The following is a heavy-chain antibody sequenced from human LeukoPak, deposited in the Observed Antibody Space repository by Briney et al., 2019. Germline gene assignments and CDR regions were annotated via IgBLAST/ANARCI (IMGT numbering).Heavy chain of an antibody. CDR1: GYTFTGYY. CDR3: ARDWVAAAGNNDY. Sequence: GASVKVSCKASGYTFTGYYMHWVRQAPGQGLGWMGWINPNSGGTNYAQKFQGRVTMTRDTSISTAYMELSRLRSDDTAVYYCARDWVAAAGNNDYWGQGTLVTVSS. CDR2: INPNSGGT. V-gene: IGHV1-2*02. D-gene: IGHD6-13*01. J-gene: IGHJ4*02.